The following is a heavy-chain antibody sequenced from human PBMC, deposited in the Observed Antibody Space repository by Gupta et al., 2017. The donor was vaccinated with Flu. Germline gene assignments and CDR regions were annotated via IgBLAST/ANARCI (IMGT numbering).Heavy chain of an antibody. Sequence: QVQLVQSGAEVKKPGSSVKVSCKASGDTFSSYAISWVRQAPGQGLEWMGGIIPIFGAANYAQRFQGRVAITADKSTSTAYMELSSLRSEDTAVYYCARGLRGYDFPYYYYMDVWGKGTTVTVSS. D-gene: IGHD5-12*01. CDR3: ARGLRGYDFPYYYYMDV. CDR1: GDTFSSYA. V-gene: IGHV1-69*06. CDR2: IIPIFGAA. J-gene: IGHJ6*03.